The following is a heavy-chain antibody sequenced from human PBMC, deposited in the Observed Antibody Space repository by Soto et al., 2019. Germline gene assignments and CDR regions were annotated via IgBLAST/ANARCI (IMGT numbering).Heavy chain of an antibody. J-gene: IGHJ5*02. D-gene: IGHD1-1*01. CDR3: ARGTRVGWNTNWFDP. V-gene: IGHV3-7*01. CDR1: EFIFNNYW. Sequence: EVQLVESGGGLVQPGASLRLSCAASEFIFNNYWMTWVRQAPEKGLEWVASIKPDGSDKYYLDSVKGRFTISRDNAKNSVYLQMDGLRADDTAVYFCARGTRVGWNTNWFDPWGQGTLVTVSS. CDR2: IKPDGSDK.